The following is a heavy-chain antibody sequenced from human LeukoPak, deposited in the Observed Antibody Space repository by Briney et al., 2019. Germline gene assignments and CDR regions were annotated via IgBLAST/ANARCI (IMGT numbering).Heavy chain of an antibody. D-gene: IGHD3-22*01. J-gene: IGHJ4*02. Sequence: ASVKVSCKASGYTFTSYGISWVRQAPGQGLEWMGIINPSGGSTSYAQKFQGRVTMTRDTSTSTVYMELSSLRSEDTAVYYCAKDSSGYYSQFDYWGQGTLVTVSS. CDR3: AKDSSGYYSQFDY. V-gene: IGHV1-46*01. CDR1: GYTFTSYG. CDR2: INPSGGST.